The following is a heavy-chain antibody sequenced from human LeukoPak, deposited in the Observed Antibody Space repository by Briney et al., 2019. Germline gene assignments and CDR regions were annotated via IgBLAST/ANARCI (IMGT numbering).Heavy chain of an antibody. V-gene: IGHV4-39*07. Sequence: SETLSLTCTVSGGSISYSSYYWGWIRQPPGKGLEWIGSIHYSGSTYYNPSLKSRVTMSVDTSKNQVSLNVNSVTAADTAVYYCARLWRRRLMTSVRTLDYWGQGTLVTVS. CDR2: IHYSGST. CDR1: GGSISYSSYY. CDR3: ARLWRRRLMTSVRTLDY. D-gene: IGHD4-23*01. J-gene: IGHJ4*02.